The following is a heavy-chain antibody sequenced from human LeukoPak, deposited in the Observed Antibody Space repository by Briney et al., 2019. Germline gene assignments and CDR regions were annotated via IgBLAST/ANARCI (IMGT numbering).Heavy chain of an antibody. CDR3: ALFVYSFYY. D-gene: IGHD3-10*01. J-gene: IGHJ4*02. CDR1: GFTFSSYG. Sequence: HAGGPLRLSCAASGFTFSSYGMHWVRQAPGKGLEWVAVISYDGSNKYYADSVKGRFTISRDNSKNTLYLQMNSLRAEDTAVYFCALFVYSFYYWGQGTLVTVSS. CDR2: ISYDGSNK. V-gene: IGHV3-30*03.